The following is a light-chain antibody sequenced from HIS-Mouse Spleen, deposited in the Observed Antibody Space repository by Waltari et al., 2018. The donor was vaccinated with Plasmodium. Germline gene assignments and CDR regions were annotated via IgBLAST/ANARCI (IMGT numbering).Light chain of an antibody. CDR3: YSAAENNRV. Sequence: SYELTQPSSVSVSPGQTARITCSGDVLAKKYARWFQQKPGQAPVLVIYKDSERPSGIPELVSGSSSGTTVTLTISGAQVEDEADYYCYSAAENNRVFGGGTKLTVL. V-gene: IGLV3-27*01. CDR1: VLAKKY. CDR2: KDS. J-gene: IGLJ3*02.